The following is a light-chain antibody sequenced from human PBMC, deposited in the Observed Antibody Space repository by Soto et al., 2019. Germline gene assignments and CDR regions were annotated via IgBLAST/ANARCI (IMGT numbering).Light chain of an antibody. CDR2: AAS. J-gene: IGKJ4*01. Sequence: DIQMTQCPSSVSASVGDRVTITCRASQGISSWLALYQQKPGKAPKLLIYAASSLQSGVPSRFSGSGSGTDFTLTVSSLQPEDFATYYCQQANSFPLTFGGGTKVDIK. CDR3: QQANSFPLT. V-gene: IGKV1-12*01. CDR1: QGISSW.